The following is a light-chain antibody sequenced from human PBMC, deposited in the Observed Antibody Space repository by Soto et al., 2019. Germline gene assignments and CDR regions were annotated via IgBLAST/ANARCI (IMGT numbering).Light chain of an antibody. CDR2: KVS. CDR3: MQATQYRPYT. V-gene: IGKV2-24*01. Sequence: DIVLTQTPLSSPVTLGQPASISCRSSPSLVHSDGNTSLSWFHQRPGQPPRLLIDKVSNRFSGVPDRFSGSGGGTDFTLKINRVEAEDVGIYFCMQATQYRPYTFGQGTKLEIK. J-gene: IGKJ2*01. CDR1: PSLVHSDGNTS.